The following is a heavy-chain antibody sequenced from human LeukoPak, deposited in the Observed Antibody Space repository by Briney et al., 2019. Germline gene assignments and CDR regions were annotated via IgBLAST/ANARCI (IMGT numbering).Heavy chain of an antibody. Sequence: ASVKVSCKTSGYTFTGYYMHWVRQAPGQGLEWMGWINPNSGGTNYAQKFQGRVTMTRDTSITTAYMELSRLRSDDTAVYYCARELNRPTGEGYWGQGTLVTVSS. CDR1: GYTFTGYY. V-gene: IGHV1-2*02. D-gene: IGHD3-16*01. CDR2: INPNSGGT. CDR3: ARELNRPTGEGY. J-gene: IGHJ4*02.